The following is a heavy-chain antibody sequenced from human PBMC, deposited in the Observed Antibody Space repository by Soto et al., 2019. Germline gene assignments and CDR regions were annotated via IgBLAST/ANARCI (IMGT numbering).Heavy chain of an antibody. CDR3: AREWEDSSSWPTNYYGMDV. Sequence: QPGGSLRLSCAASGFTFSSYGMHWVRQAPGKGLEWVAVIWYDGSNKYYADSVKGRFTISRDNSKNTLYLQMNSLRAEDTAVYYCAREWEDSSSWPTNYYGMDVWGQGTTVTVSS. J-gene: IGHJ6*02. D-gene: IGHD6-13*01. CDR1: GFTFSSYG. CDR2: IWYDGSNK. V-gene: IGHV3-33*01.